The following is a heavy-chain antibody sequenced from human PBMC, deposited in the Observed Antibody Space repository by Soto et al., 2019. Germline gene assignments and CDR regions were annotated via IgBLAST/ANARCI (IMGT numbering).Heavy chain of an antibody. V-gene: IGHV3-53*01. CDR1: GVDFSSNY. D-gene: IGHD2-21*02. Sequence: SLLCPAFGVDFSSNYMSWARTATGKGLEWVSVIYSGGTTYYADSVKGRFTISRDNSKNTLYLQMNSLRAEDTAVYYCASSTVVTLYYYYYGMEVWGQGTTVTVSS. CDR3: ASSTVVTLYYYYYGMEV. J-gene: IGHJ6*02. CDR2: IYSGGTT.